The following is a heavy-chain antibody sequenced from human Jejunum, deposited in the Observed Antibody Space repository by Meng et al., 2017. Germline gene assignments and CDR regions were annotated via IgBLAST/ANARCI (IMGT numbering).Heavy chain of an antibody. Sequence: SGPTLVKPTQTLTPTCTFSGFSLSTSGVGVGWIRQPPGKALECLALIYWDDDKRYNPSLKNRLTITKDTSKNQVVLTMTNMDLVDTATYYCAHRLAYSTNYNVDWFDPWGQGTLVTVSS. CDR1: GFSLSTSGVG. D-gene: IGHD6-13*01. J-gene: IGHJ5*02. CDR2: IYWDDDK. CDR3: AHRLAYSTNYNVDWFDP. V-gene: IGHV2-5*02.